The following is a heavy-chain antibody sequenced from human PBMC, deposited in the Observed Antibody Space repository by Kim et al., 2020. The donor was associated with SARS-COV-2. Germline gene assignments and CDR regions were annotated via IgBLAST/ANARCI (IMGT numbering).Heavy chain of an antibody. D-gene: IGHD3-22*01. CDR3: ARVNYYDSSGYTYYYYYYMDV. V-gene: IGHV1-18*01. Sequence: ASVKVSCKASGYTFTSYGISWVRQAPGQGLEWMGWISAYNGNTNYAQKLQGRVTMTTDTSTSTAYMELRSLRSDDTAVYYCARVNYYDSSGYTYYYYYYMDVGGKGTTVTVSS. J-gene: IGHJ6*03. CDR1: GYTFTSYG. CDR2: ISAYNGNT.